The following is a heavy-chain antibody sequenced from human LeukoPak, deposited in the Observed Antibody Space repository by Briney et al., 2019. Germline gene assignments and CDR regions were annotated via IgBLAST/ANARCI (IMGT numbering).Heavy chain of an antibody. CDR3: ARDRANYGDCDY. CDR2: ISSSSSYI. Sequence: GGSLRLSCAASGFTFSSYSMNWVRQAPGKGLEWVSSISSSSSYIYYADSVKGRFTISRDNAKNSLYLQMNSLRDEDTAVYYCARDRANYGDCDYWGQGTLVTVSS. D-gene: IGHD4-17*01. V-gene: IGHV3-21*01. CDR1: GFTFSSYS. J-gene: IGHJ4*02.